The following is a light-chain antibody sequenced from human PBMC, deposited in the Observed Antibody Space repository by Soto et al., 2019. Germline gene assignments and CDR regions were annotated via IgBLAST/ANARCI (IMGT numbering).Light chain of an antibody. CDR3: QQYGSSPWT. J-gene: IGKJ1*01. CDR1: QSVSSNY. Sequence: EIVLTQSPGTLSLSPGERATLSCRASQSVSSNYLAWYQQKPGQAPRLLIDGASSRATGISDRISGSGSGADFTLTISRLEPEDFAVYYCQQYGSSPWTFGQGTKL. CDR2: GAS. V-gene: IGKV3-20*01.